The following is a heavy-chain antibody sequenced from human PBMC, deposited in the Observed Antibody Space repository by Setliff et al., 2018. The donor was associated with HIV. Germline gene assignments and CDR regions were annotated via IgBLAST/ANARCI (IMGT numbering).Heavy chain of an antibody. Sequence: SETLSLTCGVSGYSISSDYCWGWIRQPPGKGLEWIGEINHDRTTNYNPSLKSRVTISVDTPKNQFSLKLSSVTAADTAVYYCASSPAWRSDYGLHTFDYWGQGTLVTVSS. CDR1: GYSISSDYC. J-gene: IGHJ4*02. CDR3: ASSPAWRSDYGLHTFDY. V-gene: IGHV4-38-2*01. CDR2: INHDRTT. D-gene: IGHD4-17*01.